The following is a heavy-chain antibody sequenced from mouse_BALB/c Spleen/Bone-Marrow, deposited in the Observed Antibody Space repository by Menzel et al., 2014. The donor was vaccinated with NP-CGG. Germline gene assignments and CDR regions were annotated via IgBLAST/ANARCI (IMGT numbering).Heavy chain of an antibody. Sequence: VNLVESGPGLVAPSQSLSITCTVSGFSLTSYGVHWVRQPPGKGLEWLGVIWAGGSTNYNSALMSRLSISKDNSKSQVFLKMNSLQTDDTAMYYCASMITTAWFAYWGQGTLVTVSA. D-gene: IGHD2-4*01. CDR2: IWAGGST. CDR3: ASMITTAWFAY. CDR1: GFSLTSYG. J-gene: IGHJ3*01. V-gene: IGHV2-9*02.